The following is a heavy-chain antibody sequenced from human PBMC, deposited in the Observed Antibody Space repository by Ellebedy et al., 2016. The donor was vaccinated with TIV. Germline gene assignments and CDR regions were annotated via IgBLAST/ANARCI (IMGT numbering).Heavy chain of an antibody. Sequence: GESLKISCETSGFAFTSHYMNWVRQVPGKGLVWVSRIARDGRTTDYPDSVKGRFTISRDDAKNMLYLDMRRLRDEDTAVYYCVREASIGGTVFFDHWGQGALVIVSS. CDR2: IARDGRTT. CDR1: GFAFTSHY. CDR3: VREASIGGTVFFDH. J-gene: IGHJ4*02. V-gene: IGHV3-74*01. D-gene: IGHD3-16*01.